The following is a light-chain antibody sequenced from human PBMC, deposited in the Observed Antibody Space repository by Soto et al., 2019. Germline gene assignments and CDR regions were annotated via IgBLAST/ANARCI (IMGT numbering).Light chain of an antibody. J-gene: IGLJ1*01. Sequence: QSALTKPASGSGSPGQSITISCAGTSSDVGGYTYVSWYQQHPGKAPKLMIYDVSNRPSGVSNRFSGSKSGNTASLTISGLQAEDEADYYCTSYTSSSTPYVFGGGTKVTVL. CDR2: DVS. CDR3: TSYTSSSTPYV. CDR1: SSDVGGYTY. V-gene: IGLV2-14*01.